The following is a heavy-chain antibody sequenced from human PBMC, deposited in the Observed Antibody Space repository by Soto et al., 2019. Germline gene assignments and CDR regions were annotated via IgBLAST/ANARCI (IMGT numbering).Heavy chain of an antibody. V-gene: IGHV3-23*01. CDR3: AKAGEYYDILTGYYSYYYYMDV. CDR2: ISGSGGST. CDR1: GFTFSSYA. D-gene: IGHD3-9*01. J-gene: IGHJ6*03. Sequence: EVQLLESGGGLVQPGGSLRLSCAASGFTFSSYAMSWVRQAPGKGLEWVAAISGSGGSTYYADSAKGRFTISRESCKNTLYLQLNSLRAEETAVDYCAKAGEYYDILTGYYSYYYYMDVWGKGTTVTVSS.